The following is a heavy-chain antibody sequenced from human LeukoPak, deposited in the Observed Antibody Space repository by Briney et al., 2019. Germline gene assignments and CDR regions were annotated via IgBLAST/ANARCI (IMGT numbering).Heavy chain of an antibody. D-gene: IGHD2-15*01. CDR2: IYWDDDE. J-gene: IGHJ4*02. V-gene: IGHV2-5*02. Sequence: SGPTLVKPTQTLTLTCTFSGFSLSTSGVGVGWIRQPPGKALEWLALIYWDDDERYSPSLKSRLTITKDTSKNQVVLTMTNMDPVDTATYYCAHLYCSGGSCYPHYFDYWGQGTLVTVSS. CDR1: GFSLSTSGVG. CDR3: AHLYCSGGSCYPHYFDY.